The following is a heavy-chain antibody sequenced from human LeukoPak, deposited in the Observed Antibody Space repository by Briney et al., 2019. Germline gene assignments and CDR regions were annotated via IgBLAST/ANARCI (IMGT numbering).Heavy chain of an antibody. Sequence: SETLSLTCTVSGGSISSSSYYWGWIRQPPGKGLAWMGSIYYSGSTYYNPSLKSRVTTSVDTSKNQFSLKLRSVAAPDTAVYYCARHWATVTTFYVDFGWFDPWGQGTLVAVSS. CDR2: IYYSGST. V-gene: IGHV4-39*01. J-gene: IGHJ5*02. CDR1: GGSISSSSYY. D-gene: IGHD4-17*01. CDR3: ARHWATVTTFYVDFGWFDP.